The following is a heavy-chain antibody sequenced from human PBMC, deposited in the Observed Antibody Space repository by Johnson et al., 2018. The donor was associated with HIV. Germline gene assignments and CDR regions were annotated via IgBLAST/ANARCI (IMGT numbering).Heavy chain of an antibody. Sequence: EVQLVESGGGLVQPGGSLRLSCAASGFTFSDYWMHWVRQVPGKGLVWVSRINSDGTPTTYANFVKGRFTISRDNAKNTLYLQMNSLRADDTAVYYCASAFTANIWGQGTLVSVSS. D-gene: IGHD3-3*02. CDR2: INSDGTPT. CDR1: GFTFSDYW. CDR3: ASAFTANI. J-gene: IGHJ3*02. V-gene: IGHV3-74*03.